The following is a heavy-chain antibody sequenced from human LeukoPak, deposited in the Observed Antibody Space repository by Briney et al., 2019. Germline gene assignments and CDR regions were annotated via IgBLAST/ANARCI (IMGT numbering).Heavy chain of an antibody. CDR3: ARGPALHTKWVGGRWFDP. J-gene: IGHJ5*02. Sequence: ASVKVSCNASGYTFTSYDIHWVRQATGHRLEWMGWMNPNSAHTGHAQKFQGRVTMTRDTSISRAYMELSGLTSEDTAMYYCARGPALHTKWVGGRWFDPWGQGTLVTVSS. D-gene: IGHD6-19*01. CDR2: MNPNSAHT. CDR1: GYTFTSYD. V-gene: IGHV1-8*01.